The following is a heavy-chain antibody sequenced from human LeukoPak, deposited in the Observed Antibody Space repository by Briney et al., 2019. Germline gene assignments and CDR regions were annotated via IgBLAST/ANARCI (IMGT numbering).Heavy chain of an antibody. D-gene: IGHD2-21*02. CDR3: ARGGYCGGDCYFYY. V-gene: IGHV4-61*02. Sequence: SETLSLTCTVSSVSISSSNYYWSWIRQPAGKGLEWIGRIYTSGSTNYNPSLKSRVTISVDTSKNQFSLKLSSVTAADTAVYYCARGGYCGGDCYFYYWGQGTLVTVSS. CDR1: SVSISSSNYY. CDR2: IYTSGST. J-gene: IGHJ4*02.